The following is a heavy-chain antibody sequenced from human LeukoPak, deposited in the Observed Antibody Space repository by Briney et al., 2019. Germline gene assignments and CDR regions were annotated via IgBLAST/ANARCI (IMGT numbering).Heavy chain of an antibody. Sequence: SETLSLTCTVSGGSISSSSYYWGWIRQPPGEGLEWIADTYYSVSTYYNPSLKSRVTISADTSKNQFSLKLSSVTAADTAVYYCARRVEVRGVINERLYYFDYWGQGTLVTVST. CDR3: ARRVEVRGVINERLYYFDY. CDR1: GGSISSSSYY. CDR2: TYYSVST. V-gene: IGHV4-39*01. D-gene: IGHD3-10*01. J-gene: IGHJ4*02.